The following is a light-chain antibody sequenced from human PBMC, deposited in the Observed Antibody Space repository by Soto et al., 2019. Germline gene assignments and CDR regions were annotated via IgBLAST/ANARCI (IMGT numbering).Light chain of an antibody. CDR2: AVS. CDR1: SSDFAVYNY. Sequence: QSVLTQPASVSGSPGQPITISCTGTSSDFAVYNYVSWYQVHPGKAPKLMIYAVSTRTSGVSNRFSGSKSGNTASLTISGLQAEDEADYYCSSHNPIGTLQIFGPGTKVTVL. V-gene: IGLV2-14*01. J-gene: IGLJ1*01. CDR3: SSHNPIGTLQI.